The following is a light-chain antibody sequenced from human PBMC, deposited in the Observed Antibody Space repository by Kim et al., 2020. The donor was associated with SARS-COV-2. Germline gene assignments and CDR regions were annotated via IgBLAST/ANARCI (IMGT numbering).Light chain of an antibody. CDR2: GAS. Sequence: EIVLTQSPATLSLSPGERATLSCRASQTVASKYLTWFQQKPGQAPRLLIYGASNRVTGIPDRFSGSESGTDFTLTISRVEPEDFAVYYCQQYTNSPGIFGQGTKVDIK. CDR3: QQYTNSPGI. J-gene: IGKJ1*01. V-gene: IGKV3-20*01. CDR1: QTVASKY.